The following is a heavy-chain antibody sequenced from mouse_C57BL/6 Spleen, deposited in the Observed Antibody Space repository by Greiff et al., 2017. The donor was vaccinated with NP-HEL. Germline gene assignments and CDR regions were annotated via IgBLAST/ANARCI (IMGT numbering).Heavy chain of an antibody. J-gene: IGHJ4*01. V-gene: IGHV1-26*01. CDR1: GYTFTDYY. CDR3: ARWAAGNYSMDY. Sequence: VQLQQSGPELVKPGASVKISCKASGYTFTDYYMNWVKQSHGKSLEWIGDINPNNGGTSYNQKFKGKATLTVDKSSSTAYMELRSLTSEDSAVYFCARWAAGNYSMDYWGQGTSVTVSS. CDR2: INPNNGGT. D-gene: IGHD3-3*01.